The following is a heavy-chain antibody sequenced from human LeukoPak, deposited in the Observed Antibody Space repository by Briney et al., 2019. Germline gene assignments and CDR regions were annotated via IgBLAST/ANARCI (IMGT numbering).Heavy chain of an antibody. Sequence: GRSLRLSCAASGVTLTDHHMDWVRQAPGKGRGWAGRTRDKATAYTTEYAASVKVRFTISRDHSQTSVFLQMDDLKTEDSAVYCCARDGGEGDNSAFDIWGQGTVVTVSS. CDR2: TRDKATAYTT. D-gene: IGHD3-16*01. V-gene: IGHV3-72*01. CDR3: ARDGGEGDNSAFDI. CDR1: GVTLTDHH. J-gene: IGHJ3*02.